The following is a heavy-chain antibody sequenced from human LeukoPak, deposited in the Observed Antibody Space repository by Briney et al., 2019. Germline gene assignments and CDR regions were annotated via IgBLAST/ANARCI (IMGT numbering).Heavy chain of an antibody. J-gene: IGHJ4*02. V-gene: IGHV4-39*01. Sequence: SETLSLTCTVSGGSISSSSYYWGWIRQPPGKGLEWIGSIYYSGSTYYYPSLKSRVTISVDTSKNQFSLKLSSVTAADTAVYYCARANLQDIVVVPAAFPFDYWGQGTLVTVSS. CDR2: IYYSGST. CDR1: GGSISSSSYY. CDR3: ARANLQDIVVVPAAFPFDY. D-gene: IGHD2-2*01.